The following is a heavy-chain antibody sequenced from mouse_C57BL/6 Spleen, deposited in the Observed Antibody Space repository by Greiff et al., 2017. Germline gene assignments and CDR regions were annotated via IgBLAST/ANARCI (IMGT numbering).Heavy chain of an antibody. V-gene: IGHV2-9*01. J-gene: IGHJ4*01. CDR1: GFSLTSYG. CDR3: AERGDYYGRESMDY. CDR2: IWGGGST. D-gene: IGHD1-1*01. Sequence: VKLVESGPGLVAPSQCLSLTCTVSGFSLTSYGVDWVRQPPGKGLEWLGVIWGGGSTNYNSALMYRQSISKDNSNSQVFFKMNSLLTDDTAMYYGAERGDYYGRESMDYWGQGTSVTVSS.